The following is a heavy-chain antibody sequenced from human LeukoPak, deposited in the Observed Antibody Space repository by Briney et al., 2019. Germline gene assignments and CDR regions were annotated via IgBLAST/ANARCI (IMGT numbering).Heavy chain of an antibody. CDR1: GYTFTGYY. D-gene: IGHD6-13*01. V-gene: IGHV1-2*04. CDR2: INPNSGGT. J-gene: IGHJ4*02. CDR3: ARGPFVGSSWYSDY. Sequence: ASVKVSCKASGYTFTGYYMHWVRQAPGQGLEWMGWINPNSGGTNYAQKFQGWVTMTRDTSISTAYMELSRLRSDDTAVYYCARGPFVGSSWYSDYWGQGTLVTVSS.